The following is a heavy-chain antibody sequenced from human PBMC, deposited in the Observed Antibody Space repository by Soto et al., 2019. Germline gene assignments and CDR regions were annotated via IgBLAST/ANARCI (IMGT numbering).Heavy chain of an antibody. D-gene: IGHD2-15*01. CDR1: GFSLSTSGVG. Sequence: QITLKESGPTLVKPTQTRTLICTFSGFSLSTSGVGVAWNRQPPGKALEWLALIYWDDDKRCRPSLESRLTITKDTSKNQVVLTMTNMDSVDTATYYCAYLPCSGGSCYWFSFSGMDVWGQGTTVTVSS. CDR3: AYLPCSGGSCYWFSFSGMDV. J-gene: IGHJ6*02. CDR2: IYWDDDK. V-gene: IGHV2-5*02.